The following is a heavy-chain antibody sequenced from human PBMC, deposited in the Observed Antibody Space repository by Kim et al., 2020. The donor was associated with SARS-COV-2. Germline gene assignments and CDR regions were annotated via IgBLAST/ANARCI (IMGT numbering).Heavy chain of an antibody. Sequence: YYGDSVKGLFTISRENSKNTVSLLMNSLRNEDTAVYYCARSPVTTSLYIDYWGRGTLVTVSS. D-gene: IGHD4-17*01. CDR3: ARSPVTTSLYIDY. J-gene: IGHJ4*02. V-gene: IGHV3-23*03.